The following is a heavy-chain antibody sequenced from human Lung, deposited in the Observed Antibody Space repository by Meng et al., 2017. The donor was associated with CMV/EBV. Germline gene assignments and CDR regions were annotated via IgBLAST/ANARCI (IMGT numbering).Heavy chain of an antibody. CDR2: IYWDDDK. CDR1: GFSLSTFGVA. J-gene: IGHJ5*02. Sequence: QITLKESGPTLVKPTQSPTLTCTFSGFSLSTFGVAVGCIRQPPGKALEWLALIYWDDDKRCRPSLKSRLTITKDTSKNKVVLSMTNMDPVDTGTYYCVHTDGSARFDTWGQGILVTVAS. V-gene: IGHV2-5*02. D-gene: IGHD3-10*01. CDR3: VHTDGSARFDT.